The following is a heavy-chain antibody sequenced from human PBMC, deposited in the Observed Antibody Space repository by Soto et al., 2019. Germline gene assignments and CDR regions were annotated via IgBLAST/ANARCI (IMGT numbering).Heavy chain of an antibody. Sequence: QEQLVQSGADIKKPGASVKVSCKASGHTFSGYYVHWVRQAPGQGLEWMGWVNPNSGGTHYGLSFQGRVTMTRDTSISTAYMELSSLRSDDTAVYYCASHDPGARFDPWGQGTLVIVSS. D-gene: IGHD1-1*01. CDR1: GHTFSGYY. V-gene: IGHV1-2*02. CDR3: ASHDPGARFDP. J-gene: IGHJ5*02. CDR2: VNPNSGGT.